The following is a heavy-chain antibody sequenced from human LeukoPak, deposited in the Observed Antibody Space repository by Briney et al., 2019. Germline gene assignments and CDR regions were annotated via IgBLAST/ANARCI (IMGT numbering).Heavy chain of an antibody. CDR2: INPNSGGT. V-gene: IGHV1-2*02. D-gene: IGHD5-24*01. CDR3: ARESTSSHTTFDY. Sequence: VASVKVSCKASGYTFTGYYMHWVRQAPGQGLEWMGWINPNSGGTNYAQKFQGRVTMTRDTSISTAYMELSRLRSEDTAVYYCARESTSSHTTFDYWGQGTLVTVSS. J-gene: IGHJ4*02. CDR1: GYTFTGYY.